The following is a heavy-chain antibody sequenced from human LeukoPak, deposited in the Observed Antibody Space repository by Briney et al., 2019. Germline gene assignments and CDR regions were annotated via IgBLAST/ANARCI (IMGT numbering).Heavy chain of an antibody. J-gene: IGHJ3*02. Sequence: SETLSLTCAVYGGSFSGYYWSWIRQPPGKGLELIGEINHSGSTNYNPSLKSRVTISVDTSKNQFSLKLSSVTAADTAVYYCARGRLSSYYDSSGYLFDIWGQGTMVTVSS. D-gene: IGHD3-22*01. CDR2: INHSGST. V-gene: IGHV4-34*01. CDR3: ARGRLSSYYDSSGYLFDI. CDR1: GGSFSGYY.